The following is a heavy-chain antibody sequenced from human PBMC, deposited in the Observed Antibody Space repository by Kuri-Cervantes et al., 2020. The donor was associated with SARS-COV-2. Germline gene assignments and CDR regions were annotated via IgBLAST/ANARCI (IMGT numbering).Heavy chain of an antibody. CDR2: ISSSSSYI. V-gene: IGHV3-21*01. J-gene: IGHJ4*02. CDR1: GFTFSNAW. Sequence: GESLKISCAASGFTFSNAWMSWVRQAPGKGLEWVSSISSSSSYIYYADSVKGRFTISRDNAKNPLYLQMNSLRAEDTAVYYCARTLLTTVVNGEDYWGQGTLVTVSS. CDR3: ARTLLTTVVNGEDY. D-gene: IGHD4-23*01.